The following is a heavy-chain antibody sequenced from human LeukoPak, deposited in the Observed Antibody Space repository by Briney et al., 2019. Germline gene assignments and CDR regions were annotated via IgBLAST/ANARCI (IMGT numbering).Heavy chain of an antibody. V-gene: IGHV1-18*01. CDR1: GYTFTSYG. J-gene: IGHJ6*02. CDR2: ISAYHGNT. CDR3: ARGGCSSTSCYSPYYYYGMDV. Sequence: ASVKVSCKASGYTFTSYGISWVRQAPGQGREWMGWISAYHGNTNYAQKLQGRVTMTTDTSTSTAYMELRSLRSDDTAVYYCARGGCSSTSCYSPYYYYGMDVWGQGTTVTVSS. D-gene: IGHD2-2*02.